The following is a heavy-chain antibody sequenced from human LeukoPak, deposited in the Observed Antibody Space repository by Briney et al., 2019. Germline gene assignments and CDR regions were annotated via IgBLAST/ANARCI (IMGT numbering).Heavy chain of an antibody. Sequence: SETLSLTCAVYGGSFSGYYWSWIRQPPGKGLEWIGEINHSGSTNYNPSLKSRVTISVDTSKNQFSLKLSSVTAADTAVYYCARGDFPVYSISWYYFDYWGQGTLVTVSS. CDR1: GGSFSGYY. V-gene: IGHV4-34*01. CDR2: INHSGST. CDR3: ARGDFPVYSISWYYFDY. D-gene: IGHD6-13*01. J-gene: IGHJ4*02.